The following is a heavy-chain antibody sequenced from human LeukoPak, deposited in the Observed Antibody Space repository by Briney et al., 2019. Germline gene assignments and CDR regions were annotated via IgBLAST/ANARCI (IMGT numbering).Heavy chain of an antibody. CDR1: GFSFSSYW. CDR3: VARNGYHYAFDY. V-gene: IGHV3-7*03. Sequence: GGSLRFSCTASGFSFSSYWMSWVRQAPGKGLEWVANIRQDGSEKYYLDSVKGRFTISRDNAKDTLYLEMTNLRAEDAAVYYCVARNGYHYAFDYWGQGTQVVVSS. CDR2: IRQDGSEK. J-gene: IGHJ4*02. D-gene: IGHD3-10*01.